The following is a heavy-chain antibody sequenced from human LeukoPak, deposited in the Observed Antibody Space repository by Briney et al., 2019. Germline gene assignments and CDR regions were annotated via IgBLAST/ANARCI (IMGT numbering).Heavy chain of an antibody. CDR3: ARDQGAAAGYYYYGMDV. D-gene: IGHD6-13*01. V-gene: IGHV4-39*07. CDR2: IYYSGST. J-gene: IGHJ6*02. Sequence: SETLSLTCTVSGGSISSSSYYWGWIRQPPGKGLEWIGSIYYSGSTNYNPSLKSRVTISVDTSKNQFSLKLSSVTAADTAVYYCARDQGAAAGYYYYGMDVWGQGTTVTVSS. CDR1: GGSISSSSYY.